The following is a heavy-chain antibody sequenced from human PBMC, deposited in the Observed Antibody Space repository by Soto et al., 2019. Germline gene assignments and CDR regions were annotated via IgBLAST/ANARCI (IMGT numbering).Heavy chain of an antibody. CDR2: IAYDGSNR. J-gene: IGHJ4*02. D-gene: IGHD6-13*01. Sequence: QVQLVESGGGVVQPGRSLSLSCAASGFTFTTHGMHWVRQSPGKGLEWVASIAYDGSNRNYGDPVKGRFFVSRHNPKKPVSLQMNSLRDEDTAVYFCANDRGGSWTFDYWGQGILVIVSS. CDR3: ANDRGGSWTFDY. CDR1: GFTFTTHG. V-gene: IGHV3-30*18.